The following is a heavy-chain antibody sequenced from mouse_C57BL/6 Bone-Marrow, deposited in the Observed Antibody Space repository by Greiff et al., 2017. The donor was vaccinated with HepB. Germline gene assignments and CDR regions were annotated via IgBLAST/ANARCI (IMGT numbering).Heavy chain of an antibody. D-gene: IGHD1-1*01. CDR2: IDPSDSYT. V-gene: IGHV1-50*01. CDR3: ARSGYYGSSPFDY. J-gene: IGHJ2*01. CDR1: GYTFTSYW. Sequence: VQLQQPGAELVKPGASVKLSCKASGYTFTSYWMQWVKQRPGQGLEWIGEIDPSDSYTNYNQKFKGKATLTVDTSSSTAYMQLSSLTSEDSAVYYCARSGYYGSSPFDYWGQGTTLTVSS.